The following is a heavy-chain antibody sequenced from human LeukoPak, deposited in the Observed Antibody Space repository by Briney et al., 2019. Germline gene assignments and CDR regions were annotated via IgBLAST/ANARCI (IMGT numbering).Heavy chain of an antibody. D-gene: IGHD5-24*01. CDR2: IKQDGSEK. J-gene: IGHJ4*02. CDR3: AREVEMATMIYFDY. Sequence: GGSLRLSCAASGFTFSSYWMSWVRQAPGKGLEWVANIKQDGSEKYYVDSVKGRFTISRDNAKNSLYLQMNSLRAEDTAVYYCAREVEMATMIYFDYWGQGTLVTVSS. V-gene: IGHV3-7*01. CDR1: GFTFSSYW.